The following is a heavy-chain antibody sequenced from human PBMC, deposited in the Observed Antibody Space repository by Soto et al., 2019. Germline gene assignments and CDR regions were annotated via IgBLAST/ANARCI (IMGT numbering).Heavy chain of an antibody. CDR2: VDERLGT. CDR3: AVGRDINKY. J-gene: IGHJ4*02. CDR1: DGSFTPYY. D-gene: IGHD3-10*01. V-gene: IGHV4-34*01. Sequence: QVQLQQWGTGLLKSSETLSLTCAVYDGSFTPYYWSWVRQPPGQGLEWLGEVDERLGTYYKPSLKLRVTVSLDTSKNHFSLEVRSVTAADMAVYYCAVGRDINKYWCQGTLVTVSS.